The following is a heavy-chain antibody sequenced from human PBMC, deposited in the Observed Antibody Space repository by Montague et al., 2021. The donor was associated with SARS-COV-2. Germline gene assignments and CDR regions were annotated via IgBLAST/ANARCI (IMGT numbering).Heavy chain of an antibody. J-gene: IGHJ5*02. CDR1: GDSMSTNY. D-gene: IGHD2-15*01. Sequence: SETLSLTCSVSGDSMSTNYWSWIRQPPGKGLEWIGSIYYSGSTYYNPSLKSRVTISVDTSKNQFSLKLSSVTAADTAVYYCARQEPIVVVVAAARGWFDPWGQGTLVTVSS. CDR3: ARQEPIVVVVAAARGWFDP. V-gene: IGHV4-59*05. CDR2: IYYSGST.